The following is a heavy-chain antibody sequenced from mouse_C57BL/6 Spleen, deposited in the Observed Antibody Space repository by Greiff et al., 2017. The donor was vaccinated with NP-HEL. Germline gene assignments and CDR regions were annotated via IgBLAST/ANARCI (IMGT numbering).Heavy chain of an antibody. J-gene: IGHJ1*03. CDR2: ISYDGSN. Sequence: EVKLVESGPGLVKPSQSLSLTCSVTGYSITSGYYWNWIRQFPGNKLEWMGYISYDGSNNYNPSLKNRISITRDTSKNQFFLKLNSVTTEDTATYYCARVDYGSSFHWYFDVWGTGTTVTVSS. CDR1: GYSITSGYY. CDR3: ARVDYGSSFHWYFDV. V-gene: IGHV3-6*01. D-gene: IGHD1-1*01.